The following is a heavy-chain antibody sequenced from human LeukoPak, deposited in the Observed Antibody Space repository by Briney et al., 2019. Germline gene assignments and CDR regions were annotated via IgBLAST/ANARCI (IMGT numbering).Heavy chain of an antibody. CDR2: IKSKTDGGKT. V-gene: IGHV3-15*01. D-gene: IGHD3-10*01. CDR1: GFPYSNAW. CDR3: STVSPYYGSGTTSPDS. J-gene: IGHJ4*02. Sequence: GGSLRLSCAASGFPYSNAWMSWVRQAPGKGLEWVGRIKSKTDGGKTDYAAPVQGRFSISRDDSENTLYLQMNGLNTEDTAVYYCSTVSPYYGSGTTSPDSWGQGTLVVVSS.